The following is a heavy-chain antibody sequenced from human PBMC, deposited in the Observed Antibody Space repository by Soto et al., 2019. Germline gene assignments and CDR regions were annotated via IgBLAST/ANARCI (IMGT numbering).Heavy chain of an antibody. CDR2: TYYRSKWYN. CDR1: GDSVSSNSAA. V-gene: IGHV6-1*01. Sequence: SQTLSLTCAISGDSVSSNSAAWNWIRQSPSRGLEWLGRTYYRSKWYNDYAVSVKSRITINPDTSKNQFSLQLNSVTPEDTAVYYCARDFNPWAYYYDSSGYSNAFDIWGQGXMVTV. CDR3: ARDFNPWAYYYDSSGYSNAFDI. D-gene: IGHD3-22*01. J-gene: IGHJ3*02.